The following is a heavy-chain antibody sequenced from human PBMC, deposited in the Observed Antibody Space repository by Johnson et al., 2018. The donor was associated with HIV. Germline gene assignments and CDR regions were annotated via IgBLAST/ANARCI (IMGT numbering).Heavy chain of an antibody. Sequence: VQLVESGGGLVQTGGSLRLSCAASGFSLSNYWMSWVRQAPGKGLEWVANIKQDGSEKYYVDSVKGRFTVSRDNAKNSLYLQMKSLRAEDMAVYYCARGQWGIQLWFDAFDIWGQETMVTVSS. CDR1: GFSLSNYW. CDR3: ARGQWGIQLWFDAFDI. J-gene: IGHJ3*02. CDR2: IKQDGSEK. D-gene: IGHD5-18*01. V-gene: IGHV3-7*01.